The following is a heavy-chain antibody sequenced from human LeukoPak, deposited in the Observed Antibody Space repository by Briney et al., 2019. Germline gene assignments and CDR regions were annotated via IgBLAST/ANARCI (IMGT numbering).Heavy chain of an antibody. Sequence: GGSLRLSCAASGFPFSSYWMSWVCQAPGKGLEWVANIKQDGSDKYYVDSVKGRFTISRDNAKNSLYLQVNSLRADDTAVYYCAGLTGTTGFDYWGQGTLVTVSS. CDR3: AGLTGTTGFDY. V-gene: IGHV3-7*01. J-gene: IGHJ4*02. CDR2: IKQDGSDK. D-gene: IGHD1-1*01. CDR1: GFPFSSYW.